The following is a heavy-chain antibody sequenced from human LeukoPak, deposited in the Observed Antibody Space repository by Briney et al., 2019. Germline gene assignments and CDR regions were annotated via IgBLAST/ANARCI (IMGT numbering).Heavy chain of an antibody. CDR2: INHRGST. Sequence: SETLSLTCAVYGGSFSGYYWSWIRQPPGKGLEWIGEINHRGSTNYNPSLKRRVTISVDTSKNQFSLKLSSVTAADTAVYYCARGDIVVVPAAPSPSKRRNTAVPRRGAFDIWGQGTMVTVSS. J-gene: IGHJ3*02. CDR3: ARGDIVVVPAAPSPSKRRNTAVPRRGAFDI. V-gene: IGHV4-34*01. CDR1: GGSFSGYY. D-gene: IGHD2-2*01.